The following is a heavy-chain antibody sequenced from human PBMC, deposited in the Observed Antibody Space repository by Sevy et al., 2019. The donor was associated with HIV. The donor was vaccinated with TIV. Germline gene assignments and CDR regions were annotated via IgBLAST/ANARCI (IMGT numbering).Heavy chain of an antibody. CDR3: ARVWNSDYYDGSGPNWFDP. D-gene: IGHD3-22*01. CDR2: INPNSGGT. J-gene: IGHJ5*02. V-gene: IGHV1-2*02. Sequence: ASVKVSCKASGYTFTGYSMHWVRQAPGQGLEWMGWINPNSGGTNYAQKFQGRVTMTRDTSISTAYMELSRLKFDDTAVYYCARVWNSDYYDGSGPNWFDPWGQGTLVTVSS. CDR1: GYTFTGYS.